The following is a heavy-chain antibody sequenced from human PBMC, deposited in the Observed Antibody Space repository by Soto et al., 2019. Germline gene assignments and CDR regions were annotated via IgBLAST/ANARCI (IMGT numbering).Heavy chain of an antibody. Sequence: GGSLRLSCAASGVTVSSNYMGWVRQAPGKGLEWVSDIIDSGASTYYADSVKGRFTISRDNSKSTLYLQMNSLRAEDTALYYCAKGRSYYYYYGVDVWGQGTTVTVSS. V-gene: IGHV3-23*01. CDR1: GVTVSSNY. CDR3: AKGRSYYYYYGVDV. J-gene: IGHJ6*02. CDR2: IIDSGAST.